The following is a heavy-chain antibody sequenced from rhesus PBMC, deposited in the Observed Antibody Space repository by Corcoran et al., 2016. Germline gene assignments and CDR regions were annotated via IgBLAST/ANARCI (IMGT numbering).Heavy chain of an antibody. V-gene: IGHV2-174*01. D-gene: IGHD3-28*01. CDR3: ARKSRGDSGYSNYFDY. J-gene: IGHJ4*01. CDR1: GFSISTSGMG. CDR2: ISWDDVK. Sequence: QVTLKESGPALVKPTQTLTLTCTFSGFSISTSGMGVGWIRQPPGQALEWLALISWDDVKTYSTSLKSRLTISKDTSKNQVVLTMTNMDPVDTGTYYCARKSRGDSGYSNYFDYWGQGVLVTVSS.